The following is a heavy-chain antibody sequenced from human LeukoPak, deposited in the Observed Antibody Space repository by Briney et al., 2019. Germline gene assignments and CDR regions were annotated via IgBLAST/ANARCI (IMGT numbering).Heavy chain of an antibody. Sequence: ASVKVSCKASGYTFTSYAMHWVRQAPGQRLEWMGWINAGNGNTKYSQKFQGRVTITRDTSASTAYMELSSLRSEDTAVYCCARLRAGYCSSTSCPYWYFDLWGRGTLVTVSS. CDR2: INAGNGNT. CDR1: GYTFTSYA. CDR3: ARLRAGYCSSTSCPYWYFDL. V-gene: IGHV1-3*01. D-gene: IGHD2-2*01. J-gene: IGHJ2*01.